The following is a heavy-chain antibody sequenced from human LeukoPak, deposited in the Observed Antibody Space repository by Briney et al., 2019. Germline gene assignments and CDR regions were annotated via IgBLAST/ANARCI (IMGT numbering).Heavy chain of an antibody. CDR3: ARDLGYKDYVSAFDI. CDR1: GFIFDDYG. D-gene: IGHD5-24*01. Sequence: GGSLRLSCAAFGFIFDDYGMTWVRQTPGKGLEWVSGINWIGGSTGYADSVKGRFTISRDNAKNSLYLHMNSLRAEDTALYFCARDLGYKDYVSAFDIWGQGTMVTVSS. V-gene: IGHV3-20*04. CDR2: INWIGGST. J-gene: IGHJ3*02.